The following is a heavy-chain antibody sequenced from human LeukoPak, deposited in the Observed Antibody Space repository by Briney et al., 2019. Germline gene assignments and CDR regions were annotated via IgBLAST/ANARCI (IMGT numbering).Heavy chain of an antibody. J-gene: IGHJ6*02. CDR1: GFTFSSYA. V-gene: IGHV3-23*01. D-gene: IGHD3-3*01. Sequence: PGGSLRLSCAASGFTFSSYAMSWVRQAPGKGLEWVSAISGSGGSTYYADSVKGRFTISRDNSKNTLYLQMNSLRAEDTAVYYCAKEGLWTVTIFGVDPNYGMDVWGQGTTVTVSS. CDR2: ISGSGGST. CDR3: AKEGLWTVTIFGVDPNYGMDV.